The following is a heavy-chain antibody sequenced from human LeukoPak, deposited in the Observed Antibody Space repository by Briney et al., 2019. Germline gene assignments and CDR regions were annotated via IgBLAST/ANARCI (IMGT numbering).Heavy chain of an antibody. CDR2: LYPGGDSDA. D-gene: IGHD3-16*01. Sequence: GESLKISCKGSGYSFTNYWIAWVRQMPGKGLEFMGMLYPGGDSDASYGPSFQGQVTISADKSITTAYLQWSSLKASDTAMYYCATSTGGAYFHYWGQGTLVTVSS. CDR1: GYSFTNYW. CDR3: ATSTGGAYFHY. J-gene: IGHJ4*02. V-gene: IGHV5-51*01.